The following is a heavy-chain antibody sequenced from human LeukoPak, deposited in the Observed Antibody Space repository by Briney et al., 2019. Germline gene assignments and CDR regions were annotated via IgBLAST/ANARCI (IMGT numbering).Heavy chain of an antibody. Sequence: GGSLRLSCAASGFTFSSYAMSWVRQAPGKGLEWVSAISGSGGSTYYADSVKGRFTISRDNSKNTLYLQMNSLRAEDTAVYYCANAYDSSGYYGFDYWGQGTLVTVSS. D-gene: IGHD3-22*01. CDR1: GFTFSSYA. J-gene: IGHJ4*02. V-gene: IGHV3-23*01. CDR2: ISGSGGST. CDR3: ANAYDSSGYYGFDY.